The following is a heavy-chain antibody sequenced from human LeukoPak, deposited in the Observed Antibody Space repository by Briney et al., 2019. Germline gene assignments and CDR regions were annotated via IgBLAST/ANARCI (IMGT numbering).Heavy chain of an antibody. J-gene: IGHJ4*02. Sequence: GGSLRLSCAASGFTFSSYGMHWVRQAPGKGLEWEAVISYDGSNKYYADSVKGRFTISRDNSKNTLYLQMNSLRAEDTAVYYCAKLGSYSSSWYLDYWGQGTLVTVSS. CDR3: AKLGSYSSSWYLDY. CDR1: GFTFSSYG. V-gene: IGHV3-30*18. D-gene: IGHD6-13*01. CDR2: ISYDGSNK.